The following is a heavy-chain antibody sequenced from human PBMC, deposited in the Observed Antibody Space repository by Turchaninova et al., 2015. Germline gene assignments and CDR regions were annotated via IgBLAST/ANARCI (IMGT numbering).Heavy chain of an antibody. CDR3: TRNPYTSGCIPPDY. CDR1: GFTFTDAW. V-gene: IGHV3-15*07. CDR2: IKSKTDGGTT. Sequence: GGSLRLSCVASGFTFTDAWMNWVRQAPGKGLEWVGRIKSKTDGGTTDYAAPVKDRFIISRDDSINTLYLQMNSPTTEDTAVYACTRNPYTSGCIPPDYWGQGTLVTVSS. D-gene: IGHD6-25*01. J-gene: IGHJ4*02.